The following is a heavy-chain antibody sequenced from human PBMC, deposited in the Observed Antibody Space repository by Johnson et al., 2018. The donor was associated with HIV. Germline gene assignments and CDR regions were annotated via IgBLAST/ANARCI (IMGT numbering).Heavy chain of an antibody. CDR2: IGTAGDT. Sequence: VQLVESGGGLVQPGGSLRLSCAASGFTFSSYDMHWVRQATGKGLEWVSAIGTAGDTYYPGSVTGRFTISKENAKNSLYLQMNSLKAEDTAVYYCARQGSGFDILGQGTMVTVSS. J-gene: IGHJ3*02. CDR1: GFTFSSYD. D-gene: IGHD1-26*01. CDR3: ARQGSGFDI. V-gene: IGHV3-13*01.